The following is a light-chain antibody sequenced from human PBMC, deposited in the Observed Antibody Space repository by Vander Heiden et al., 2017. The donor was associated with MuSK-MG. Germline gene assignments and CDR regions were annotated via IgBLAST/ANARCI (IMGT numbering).Light chain of an antibody. V-gene: IGKV1-9*01. CDR3: QQLTST. CDR1: QGMSSY. Sequence: DIQLTQSPSFLSASVGDRVTITCRASQGMSSYLAWYQQKSGKAPKLLIYAASTLQSGVPSRFSGSGSGTEFTLTISSLQPEDFATYYCQQLTSTFGPGTKVDIK. CDR2: AAS. J-gene: IGKJ3*01.